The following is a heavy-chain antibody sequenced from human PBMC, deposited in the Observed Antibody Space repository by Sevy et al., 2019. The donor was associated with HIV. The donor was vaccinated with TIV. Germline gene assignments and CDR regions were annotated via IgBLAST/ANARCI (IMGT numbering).Heavy chain of an antibody. Sequence: GGSLRLSCAASGFTFSSHSMNWVRQAPGKGLEWVSSISSSSSYIYYADSVKGRFTISRDNAKNSLYPQMNSLRAEDTAVYYCARDEDSWDAFDIWGQGTMVTVSS. J-gene: IGHJ3*02. CDR3: ARDEDSWDAFDI. CDR1: GFTFSSHS. V-gene: IGHV3-21*01. D-gene: IGHD6-6*01. CDR2: ISSSSSYI.